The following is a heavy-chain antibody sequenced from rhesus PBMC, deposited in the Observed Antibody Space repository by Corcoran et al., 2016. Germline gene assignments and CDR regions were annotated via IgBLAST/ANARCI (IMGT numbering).Heavy chain of an antibody. CDR3: ARKNNWNYWESYGLDS. V-gene: IGHV3-54*02. CDR2: ISFDGSKK. D-gene: IGHD1-26*01. J-gene: IGHJ6*01. Sequence: EVQLVESGGGLVQPGGSLRLSCAASGFTFSSYGMHWVRPAPGKGREWVAVISFDGSKKYSADSVKDRFTISRDNSKNMLYLQMNNLKLEDTAVYYCARKNNWNYWESYGLDSWGQGVVVTVSS. CDR1: GFTFSSYG.